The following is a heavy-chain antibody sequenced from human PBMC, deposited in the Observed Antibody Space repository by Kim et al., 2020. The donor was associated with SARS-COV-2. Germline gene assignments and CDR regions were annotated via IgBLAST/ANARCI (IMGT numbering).Heavy chain of an antibody. Sequence: GGSLRLSCAASGFTFSSYEMIWVRQAPGKGLEWISYIKTSGTTVFYADSVKGRFTISRDNAKNSLYLQMNSLRDEDTAVYYCARVGNNWYSWFDPWGQGILVTVSS. CDR2: IKTSGTTV. J-gene: IGHJ5*02. V-gene: IGHV3-48*03. CDR1: GFTFSSYE. CDR3: ARVGNNWYSWFDP. D-gene: IGHD6-13*01.